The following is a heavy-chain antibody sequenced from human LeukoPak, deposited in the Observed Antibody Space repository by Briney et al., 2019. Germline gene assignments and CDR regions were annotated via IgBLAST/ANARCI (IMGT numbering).Heavy chain of an antibody. D-gene: IGHD3-10*01. Sequence: ASVKVSCKASGGTFSSYAISWVRQAPGQGLEWMGGIIPIFGTANYAQKFQGRVTITADESTSTAYTELSSLRSEDTAVYYCAGTYYYGSGSYYQGAFDIWGQGTMVTVSS. V-gene: IGHV1-69*13. J-gene: IGHJ3*02. CDR2: IIPIFGTA. CDR1: GGTFSSYA. CDR3: AGTYYYGSGSYYQGAFDI.